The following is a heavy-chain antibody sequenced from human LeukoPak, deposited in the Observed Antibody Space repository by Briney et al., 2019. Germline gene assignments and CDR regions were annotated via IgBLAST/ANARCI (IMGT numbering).Heavy chain of an antibody. CDR1: GGTFSSYA. CDR3: ARGVHYYDSSSYRRGY. CDR2: IIPIFGTA. D-gene: IGHD3-22*01. J-gene: IGHJ4*02. V-gene: IGHV1-69*05. Sequence: GSSVKVSCKASGGTFSSYAISWVRQAPGQGLEWMGGIIPIFGTANYAQKFQGRVKITTDETTSTAYMELSSLRSEDTAVYYCARGVHYYDSSSYRRGYWGQGTLVTVSS.